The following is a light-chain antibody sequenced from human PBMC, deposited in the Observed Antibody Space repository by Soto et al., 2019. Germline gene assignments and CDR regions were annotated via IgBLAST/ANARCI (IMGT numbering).Light chain of an antibody. J-gene: IGLJ1*01. V-gene: IGLV1-51*01. CDR2: DDT. CDR3: GAWDSSLSAYV. Sequence: QSVLTQPPSVSAAPGQKVTISCSGSSSNIGGNSVSWYQQLPGTAPKLLIYDDTKRPSGIPDRFSCSNSGMSATLGITGFQTGDEADYYCGAWDSSLSAYVFGTGTKVTVL. CDR1: SSNIGGNS.